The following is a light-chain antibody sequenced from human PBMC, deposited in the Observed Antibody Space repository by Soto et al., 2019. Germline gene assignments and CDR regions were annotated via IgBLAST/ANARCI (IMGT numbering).Light chain of an antibody. CDR3: AAWDDSLNGPEWV. V-gene: IGLV1-36*01. J-gene: IGLJ3*02. CDR2: YDD. Sequence: QSVLTQPPSVSEAPRQRVTISCSGSSSNIGNNAVNWYQQLPGKAPKLLIYYDDLLPSGVSDRFSGSKSGTSASLAISGLQSEYEADYYCAAWDDSLNGPEWVFGGGTKVTVL. CDR1: SSNIGNNA.